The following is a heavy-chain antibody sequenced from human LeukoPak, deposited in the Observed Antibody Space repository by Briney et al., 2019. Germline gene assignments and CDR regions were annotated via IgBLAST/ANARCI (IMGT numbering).Heavy chain of an antibody. D-gene: IGHD3-22*01. CDR2: INPSGGGT. J-gene: IGHJ5*02. V-gene: IGHV1-46*01. Sequence: ASVKVSCKASGYTFTTYYLHWVRQAPGQGLEWMGIINPSGGGTSYAQRFQGRVTISRDTSTSTVYMELSGLRSEDTATYYCARSGGETPYYYDSSGYYSIHDWFDPWGQGTLVTVSS. CDR1: GYTFTTYY. CDR3: ARSGGETPYYYDSSGYYSIHDWFDP.